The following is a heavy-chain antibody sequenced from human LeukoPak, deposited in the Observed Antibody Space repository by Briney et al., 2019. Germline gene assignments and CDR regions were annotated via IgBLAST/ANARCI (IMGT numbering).Heavy chain of an antibody. CDR3: ARLWVVRGVIHNWIDP. D-gene: IGHD3-10*01. J-gene: IGHJ5*02. CDR2: MYYSGST. V-gene: IGHV4-39*01. CDR1: GGSISSSSYY. Sequence: PSETLSLTCTVSGGSISSSSYYWGWIRQPPGKGLEWIGSMYYSGSTYYNPSLKSRVTISVDTSKNQFSLKLSSVTAADTAVYFCARLWVVRGVIHNWIDPWGQGTLVTVSS.